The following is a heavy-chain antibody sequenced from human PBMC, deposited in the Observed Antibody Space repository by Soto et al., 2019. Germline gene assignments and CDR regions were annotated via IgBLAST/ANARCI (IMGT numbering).Heavy chain of an antibody. J-gene: IGHJ4*02. Sequence: PGGSLRLSCAASGFTFSSYGMHWVRQAPGKGLEWVAVISYDGSNKYYADSVKGRFTISRDNSKNTLYLQMNSLRAEDTAVYYCAKDPRESDYFPSIPDYWGQGTLVTVSS. V-gene: IGHV3-30*18. CDR3: AKDPRESDYFPSIPDY. D-gene: IGHD4-17*01. CDR2: ISYDGSNK. CDR1: GFTFSSYG.